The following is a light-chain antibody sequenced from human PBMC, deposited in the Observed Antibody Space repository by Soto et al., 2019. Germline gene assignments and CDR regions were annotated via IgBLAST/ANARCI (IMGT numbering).Light chain of an antibody. CDR2: EVS. J-gene: IGLJ1*01. CDR3: CSYAGSSTFFYV. Sequence: QSALTQPASVSGSPGQSITISCTGTSSDVGSYNLDSWYQQHPGKAPKLMIYEVSKRPSGVSNRFSGSKSGNTASLTISGLQAEDEADYYCCSYAGSSTFFYVFGTGTKLTVL. CDR1: SSDVGSYNL. V-gene: IGLV2-23*02.